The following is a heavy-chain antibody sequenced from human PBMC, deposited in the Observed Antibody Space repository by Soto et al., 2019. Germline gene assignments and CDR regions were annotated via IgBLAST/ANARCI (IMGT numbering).Heavy chain of an antibody. CDR1: GGSFSGYY. J-gene: IGHJ6*03. V-gene: IGHV4-34*01. CDR3: ARGSIAVAGSDYYYYMDV. CDR2: INYSVSI. D-gene: IGHD6-19*01. Sequence: SETLSLTCAVYGGSFSGYYWSWIRQPPGKGLELFGEINYSVSINYNPFLKSRVTISVDTSKIHFSLKLSSVTAADTALYYCARGSIAVAGSDYYYYMDVWGKGTTVTVSS.